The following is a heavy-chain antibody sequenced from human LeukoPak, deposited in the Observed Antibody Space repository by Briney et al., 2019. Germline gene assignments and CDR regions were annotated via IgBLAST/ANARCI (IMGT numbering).Heavy chain of an antibody. CDR3: AKSEGYCSGGSCSTGYFDY. J-gene: IGHJ4*02. V-gene: IGHV3-74*01. D-gene: IGHD2-15*01. CDR2: INGDGSNI. CDR1: GFTFSSYW. Sequence: GGSLRLSCVASGFTFSSYWMRWVRQDPRKGLVWVSRINGDGSNINYADSVRGRFTISRDNAKNTLYLQMNSLRAEDTAVYYCAKSEGYCSGGSCSTGYFDYWGQGTLVTVSS.